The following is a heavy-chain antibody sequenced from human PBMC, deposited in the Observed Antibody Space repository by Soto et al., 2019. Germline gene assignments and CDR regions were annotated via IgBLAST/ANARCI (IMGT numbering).Heavy chain of an antibody. J-gene: IGHJ5*02. CDR1: GFTFSSYA. CDR2: ISGSGGST. D-gene: IGHD3-22*01. V-gene: IGHV3-23*01. CDR3: AKTFPYYYDSSGYWWFGP. Sequence: EVQLLESGGGLVQPGGSLRLSCAASGFTFSSYAMSWVRQAPGKGLEWVSAISGSGGSTYYADSVKGRFTISRDNSKNPLYLQMNSLRAEDSGVYYCAKTFPYYYDSSGYWWFGPWGQGTLVTVSS.